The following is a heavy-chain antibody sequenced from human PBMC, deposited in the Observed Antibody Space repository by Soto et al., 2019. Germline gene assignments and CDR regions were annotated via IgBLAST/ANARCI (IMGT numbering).Heavy chain of an antibody. V-gene: IGHV1-8*01. J-gene: IGHJ6*03. CDR1: GYTFTSYD. CDR2: MNPNSGNT. Sequence: ASVKVSCKASGYTFTSYDINWVRQATGQGLEWMGWMNPNSGNTGYAQKFQGRVTMTRNTSISTAYMELSSLRSEDTAVYYCARGKVVVVPAAMSTFYYYYMDVWGKGTKVTVSS. CDR3: ARGKVVVVPAAMSTFYYYYMDV. D-gene: IGHD2-2*01.